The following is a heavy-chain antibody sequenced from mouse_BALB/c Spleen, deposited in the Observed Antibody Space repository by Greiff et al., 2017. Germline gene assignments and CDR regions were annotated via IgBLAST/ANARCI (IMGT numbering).Heavy chain of an antibody. Sequence: EVKLVESGGGLVKPGGSLKLSCAASGFTFSSYAMSWVRQTPEKRLEWVATISSGGSYTYYPDSVKGRFTISRDNAKNTLYLEMSSLRSEDTAMYYCARVEITAWFAYWGQGTLVTVSA. CDR3: ARVEITAWFAY. CDR2: ISSGGSYT. D-gene: IGHD2-4*01. J-gene: IGHJ3*01. V-gene: IGHV5-9-3*01. CDR1: GFTFSSYA.